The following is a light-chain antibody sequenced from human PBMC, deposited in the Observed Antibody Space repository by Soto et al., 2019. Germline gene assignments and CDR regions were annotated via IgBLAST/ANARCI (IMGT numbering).Light chain of an antibody. CDR2: KAS. Sequence: DIQMTQSPSTLSASVGDRVTITCRASQSISSWLDWYQQKPGKAPNLLIYKASSLESGVPSRFSGSGSGTEFTLTISSLQPDDFATYYCQQYNSYPLPFGGGTKVEIK. V-gene: IGKV1-5*03. CDR3: QQYNSYPLP. J-gene: IGKJ4*01. CDR1: QSISSW.